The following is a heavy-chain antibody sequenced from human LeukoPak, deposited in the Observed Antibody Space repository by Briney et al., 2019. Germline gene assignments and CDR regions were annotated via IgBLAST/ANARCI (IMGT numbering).Heavy chain of an antibody. CDR3: ARGIHGQQLVPGDYYYYMDV. Sequence: PSETLSLTCTVSGGSISSYYWSWIRQPPGKGLEWIGYTYTSGSTNYNHSLKSRVTISVDTSKNQFSLKLSSVTAADTAVYYCARGIHGQQLVPGDYYYYMDVWAKGPRSPSP. V-gene: IGHV4-4*09. CDR1: GGSISSYY. CDR2: TYTSGST. D-gene: IGHD6-13*01. J-gene: IGHJ6*03.